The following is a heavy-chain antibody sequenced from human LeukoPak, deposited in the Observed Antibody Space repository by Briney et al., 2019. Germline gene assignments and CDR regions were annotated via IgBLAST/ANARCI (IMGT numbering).Heavy chain of an antibody. CDR3: ARDRQWLVLDAFDI. CDR2: IYTSGST. Sequence: SETLSLTCTVSGGSISSYYWSWIPQPAGKGLEWIERIYTSGSTNYNPSLKSRVTMSVDTSKNQFSLKLSSVTAADTAVYYCARDRQWLVLDAFDIWGQGTMVTVSS. CDR1: GGSISSYY. D-gene: IGHD6-19*01. J-gene: IGHJ3*02. V-gene: IGHV4-4*07.